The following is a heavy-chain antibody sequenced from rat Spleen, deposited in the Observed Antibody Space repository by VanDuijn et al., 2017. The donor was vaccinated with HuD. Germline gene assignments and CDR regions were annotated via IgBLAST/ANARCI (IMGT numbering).Heavy chain of an antibody. V-gene: IGHV2-1*01. J-gene: IGHJ1*01. D-gene: IGHD1-10*01. CDR3: TRPNNPYWYFDF. CDR2: IWSTGGT. Sequence: QVQVKESGPGLVQPSQTLSLTCTVSGFSLISYNVHWVRQPPGKGLEWMGIIWSTGGTQYNSALKSRLSISRDTSKSQVFLKMNSLQTEDTAIYFCTRPNNPYWYFDFWGPGTMVTVSS. CDR1: GFSLISYN.